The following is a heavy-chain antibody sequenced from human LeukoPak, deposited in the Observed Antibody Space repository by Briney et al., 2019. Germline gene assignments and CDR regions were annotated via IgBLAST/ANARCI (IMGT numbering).Heavy chain of an antibody. V-gene: IGHV4-39*07. D-gene: IGHD1-26*01. CDR1: GGSISSSSYY. Sequence: SETLSLTCTVSGGSISSSSYYWGWIRQPPGKGLEWIGSIYHSGSTYYNPSLKSRVTTSVDTSKNRFSLKLTSVTAADTAVYYCARELHSGSYYFDYWGQGTLVTVSS. CDR3: ARELHSGSYYFDY. CDR2: IYHSGST. J-gene: IGHJ4*02.